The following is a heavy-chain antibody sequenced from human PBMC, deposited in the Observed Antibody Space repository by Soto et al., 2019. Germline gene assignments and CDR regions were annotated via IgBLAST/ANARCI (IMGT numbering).Heavy chain of an antibody. V-gene: IGHV3-48*04. CDR1: GFTFSSYG. CDR3: ARGVIPYYFDY. D-gene: IGHD2-21*01. J-gene: IGHJ4*02. Sequence: PGGSLRLSCAASGFTFSSYGMHWIRQAPGKGLEWVSYISSSGSTIYYADPVKGRFTISRDNAKNSLYLQMNSLRAEDTAAYYCARGVIPYYFDYWGQGTLVTVSS. CDR2: ISSSGSTI.